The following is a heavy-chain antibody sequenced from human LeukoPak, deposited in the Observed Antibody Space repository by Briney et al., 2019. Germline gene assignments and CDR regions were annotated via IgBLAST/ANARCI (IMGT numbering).Heavy chain of an antibody. Sequence: SETLSLTCTVSGGSISSGSYYWSWIRQPPGKGLEWIGYIYYSGSTNYNPSLKSRVTISVDTSKNQFSLKLSSVTAADTAVYYCARSSSWYDVGVGYWGQGTLVTVSS. D-gene: IGHD6-13*01. CDR2: IYYSGST. CDR3: ARSSSWYDVGVGY. V-gene: IGHV4-61*01. J-gene: IGHJ4*02. CDR1: GGSISSGSYY.